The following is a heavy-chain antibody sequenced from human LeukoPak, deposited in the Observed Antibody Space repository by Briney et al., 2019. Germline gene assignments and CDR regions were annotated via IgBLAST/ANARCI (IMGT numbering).Heavy chain of an antibody. Sequence: GGSLRLSCAASGFTFSSYGMHWVRQAPGKGLERVAVIWYDGSNKYYADSVKGRFTISRDNSKNTLYLQMNSLRAEDTAVYYCATDESASYAFDIWGQGTMVTVSS. CDR2: IWYDGSNK. CDR1: GFTFSSYG. J-gene: IGHJ3*02. V-gene: IGHV3-33*01. CDR3: ATDESASYAFDI.